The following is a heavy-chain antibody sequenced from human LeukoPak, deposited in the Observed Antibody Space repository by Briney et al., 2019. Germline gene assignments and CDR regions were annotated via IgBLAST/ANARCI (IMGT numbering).Heavy chain of an antibody. CDR2: IYTSGST. V-gene: IGHV4-4*07. D-gene: IGHD3-3*01. CDR3: ARGSLWYDFWSGKGYYYYYMDV. CDR1: GGSISSYY. Sequence: PSETLSLTCTVSGGSISSYYWSWIRQPAGKGLEWIGRIYTSGSTNYNPSLKSRVTISVDTSKNQFSLKLSSVTAADTAVYYCARGSLWYDFWSGKGYYYYYMDVWDKGTTVTVSS. J-gene: IGHJ6*03.